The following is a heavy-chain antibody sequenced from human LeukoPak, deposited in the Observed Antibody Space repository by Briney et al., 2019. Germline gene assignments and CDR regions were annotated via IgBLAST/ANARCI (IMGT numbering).Heavy chain of an antibody. CDR2: TYYRSKWYN. V-gene: IGHV6-1*01. CDR3: ARLGCSGDSCYSHFFDY. Sequence: SQTLSLTCAISGDSVSSNSAAWNWIRQSPSRGLEWLGRTYYRSKWYNDYAVSVKSRITINPDTSKNQFSLQLNSVTPEDTAVYYCARLGCSGDSCYSHFFDYWGQGTLVTVSS. D-gene: IGHD2-15*01. J-gene: IGHJ4*02. CDR1: GDSVSSNSAA.